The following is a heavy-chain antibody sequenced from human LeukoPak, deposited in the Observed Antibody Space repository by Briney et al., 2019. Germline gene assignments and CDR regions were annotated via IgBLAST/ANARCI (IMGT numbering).Heavy chain of an antibody. CDR3: AGAGKYLLLYFGY. J-gene: IGHJ4*02. CDR1: GFIVSSNY. D-gene: IGHD2-2*01. CDR2: IDAGGRT. Sequence: PGGSLRLSCAASGFIVSSNYMTWVRQAPGKGLEWVSVIDAGGRTYYADSVKGRFTISRDNSKNTLYLQMNSLRDEDTAVYYCAGAGKYLLLYFGYWGQGALVTVSS. V-gene: IGHV3-53*01.